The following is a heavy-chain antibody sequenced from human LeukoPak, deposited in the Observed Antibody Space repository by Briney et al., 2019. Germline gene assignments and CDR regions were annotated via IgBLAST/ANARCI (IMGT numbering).Heavy chain of an antibody. Sequence: PSETLSLTCTVSGYSISSGYYWGWIRQPPGKGLEWIGSIYHSGSTYYNPSLKSRVTISVDTSKNQFSLKLSSVTAADTAVYYCARACTSNYDFWSGYYTGDYYYYMDVWGKGTTVTVSS. CDR2: IYHSGST. CDR3: ARACTSNYDFWSGYYTGDYYYYMDV. D-gene: IGHD3-3*01. J-gene: IGHJ6*03. CDR1: GYSISSGYY. V-gene: IGHV4-38-2*02.